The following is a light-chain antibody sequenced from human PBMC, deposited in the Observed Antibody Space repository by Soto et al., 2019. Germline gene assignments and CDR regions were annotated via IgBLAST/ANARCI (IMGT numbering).Light chain of an antibody. V-gene: IGLV2-8*01. CDR1: TSDIGGYNY. CDR2: EVN. J-gene: IGLJ1*01. Sequence: QSALTQPPSASGSPGQSVAISRTGTTSDIGGYNYVSWYQQHPGKAPKLMIYEVNKRPSGVPDRCSGSKSGNTASLTGSGVLSEDEADYYCSSRGGNSTDVFGTGSELTVL. CDR3: SSRGGNSTDV.